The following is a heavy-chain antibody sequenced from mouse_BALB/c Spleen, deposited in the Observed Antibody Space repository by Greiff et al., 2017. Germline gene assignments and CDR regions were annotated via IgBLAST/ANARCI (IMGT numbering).Heavy chain of an antibody. CDR1: GFAFSSYD. CDR2: ISSGGGST. Sequence: EVQVVESGGGLVKPGGSLKLSCAASGFAFSSYDMSWVRQTPEKRLEWVAYISSGGGSTYYPDTVKGRFTISRDNAKNTLYLQMSSLKSEDTAMYYCATRAYWGQGTLVTVSA. CDR3: ATRAY. J-gene: IGHJ3*01. V-gene: IGHV5-12-1*01.